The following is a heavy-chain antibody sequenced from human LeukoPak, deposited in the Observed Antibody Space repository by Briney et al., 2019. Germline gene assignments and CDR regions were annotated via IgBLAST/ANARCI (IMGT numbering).Heavy chain of an antibody. CDR2: INPNSGGT. Sequence: VASVKVSCKASGYTFTGYYMHWVRQAPGQGLEWMGWINPNSGGTNYAQKFQGRVTMTRDTSISTAYMELSRLRSDDTAVYYCARESVDTAMAGGNWFDPWGQGTLVTVSS. D-gene: IGHD5-18*01. J-gene: IGHJ5*02. CDR3: ARESVDTAMAGGNWFDP. CDR1: GYTFTGYY. V-gene: IGHV1-2*02.